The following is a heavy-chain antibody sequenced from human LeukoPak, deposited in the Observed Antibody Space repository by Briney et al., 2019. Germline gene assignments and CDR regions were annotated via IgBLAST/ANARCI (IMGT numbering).Heavy chain of an antibody. CDR2: IFYSGNT. Sequence: SETLSLTCTVSGGSISSYYWGWIRQPPGKGLEWIGNIFYSGNTYYNPSLKSRVTISVDTSKNQFSLKLSSVTAADTAVYYCAREGIRGMDVWGKGTTVTVSS. CDR3: AREGIRGMDV. CDR1: GGSISSYY. V-gene: IGHV4-39*07. D-gene: IGHD2/OR15-2a*01. J-gene: IGHJ6*04.